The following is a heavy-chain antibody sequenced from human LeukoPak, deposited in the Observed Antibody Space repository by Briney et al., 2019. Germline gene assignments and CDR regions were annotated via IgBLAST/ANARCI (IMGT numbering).Heavy chain of an antibody. Sequence: GGSLRLSCAASGFTFSSYWMSWVRQAPGKGLEWVANIKQDGSEKYYVDSVKGRFTISRDNAKNSPYLQMNSLRAEDTAVYYCAKDDDYGGNSGFDYWGQGTLVTVSS. CDR1: GFTFSSYW. CDR2: IKQDGSEK. V-gene: IGHV3-7*03. D-gene: IGHD4-23*01. CDR3: AKDDDYGGNSGFDY. J-gene: IGHJ4*02.